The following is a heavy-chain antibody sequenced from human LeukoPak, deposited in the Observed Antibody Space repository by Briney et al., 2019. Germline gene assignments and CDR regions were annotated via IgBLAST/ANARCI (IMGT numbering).Heavy chain of an antibody. CDR1: GGSISSYY. CDR3: ARGYGGNSDFDY. Sequence: PSETLSLTCTVSGGSISSYYWSWIWQPPGKGLEWIGYIYYSGSTNYNPSLKSRVTISVDTSKNQFSLKLSSVTAADTAVYYCARGYGGNSDFDYWGQGTLVTVSS. CDR2: IYYSGST. D-gene: IGHD4-23*01. V-gene: IGHV4-59*01. J-gene: IGHJ4*02.